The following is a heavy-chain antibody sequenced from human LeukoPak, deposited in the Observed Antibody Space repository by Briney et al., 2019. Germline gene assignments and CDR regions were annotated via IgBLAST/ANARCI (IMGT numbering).Heavy chain of an antibody. Sequence: GGSLRLSCAASGFTFSGYGMHWVRQAPGKGLEWVAVIWPDANNKYYEDSVKGRFTISRDYSKSTLYLQMNSLRVEDTAIYYCARALDRSGWYDYWGQGTLVTVSS. J-gene: IGHJ4*02. V-gene: IGHV3-33*01. D-gene: IGHD6-19*01. CDR3: ARALDRSGWYDY. CDR2: IWPDANNK. CDR1: GFTFSGYG.